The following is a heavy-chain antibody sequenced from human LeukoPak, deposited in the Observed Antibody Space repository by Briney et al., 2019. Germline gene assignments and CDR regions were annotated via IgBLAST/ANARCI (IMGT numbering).Heavy chain of an antibody. V-gene: IGHV1-2*02. Sequence: ASVKVSCKASGYTFTGHYMHWVRQAPGQGLEWMGWINPNSCGKNYAQKFQGRVTMTRDTSISTAYMELSRLRSGDTAVYYCARDLGPALRYYDWSTRRPFDYWGQGTLVTVSS. CDR3: ARDLGPALRYYDWSTRRPFDY. D-gene: IGHD3-9*01. CDR1: GYTFTGHY. CDR2: INPNSCGK. J-gene: IGHJ4*02.